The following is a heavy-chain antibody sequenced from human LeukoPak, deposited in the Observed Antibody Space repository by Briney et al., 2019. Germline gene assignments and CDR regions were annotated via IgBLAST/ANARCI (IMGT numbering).Heavy chain of an antibody. CDR2: IYYSGSS. CDR3: TTDLPTLGSGEMDY. J-gene: IGHJ4*02. V-gene: IGHV4-31*06. D-gene: IGHD3-10*01. Sequence: SQTLSLTCSVSGASININNYYWSWIRQHPGKGLEWIGYIYYSGSSYYTPSLQSRVRLSVDTSKNQFSLRLSSVTAADTAVYYCTTDLPTLGSGEMDYWGQGTLVTVSS. CDR1: GASININNYY.